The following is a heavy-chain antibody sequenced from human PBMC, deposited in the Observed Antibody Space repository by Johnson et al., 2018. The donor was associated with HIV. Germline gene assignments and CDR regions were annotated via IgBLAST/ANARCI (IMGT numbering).Heavy chain of an antibody. V-gene: IGHV3-11*04. Sequence: QVQLVESGGGLVQPGGSLRLSCAASGFTFSDYYMSWIRQAPGKGLEWVSYISSSGSTIYYADSVKGRFTISRDNAKNSLYLQMNSLSVEDTAVYYCARYPIRDDAFDVWGQGTMVTVSS. CDR3: ARYPIRDDAFDV. CDR1: GFTFSDYY. CDR2: ISSSGSTI. D-gene: IGHD5-12*01. J-gene: IGHJ3*01.